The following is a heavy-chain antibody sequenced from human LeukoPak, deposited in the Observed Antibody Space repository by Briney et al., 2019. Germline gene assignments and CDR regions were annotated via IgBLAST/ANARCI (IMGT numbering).Heavy chain of an antibody. V-gene: IGHV1-2*02. D-gene: IGHD4-23*01. J-gene: IGHJ4*02. Sequence: ASVKVSCKASGYTFTGYYIHWVRQAPGQGLQWLGWINPNSGGTNSAQKFHGRVTMTRDTSISTACMDLSRLRSDDTAVYYCARDYGANFSPDYWGQGTLVTVSS. CDR3: ARDYGANFSPDY. CDR2: INPNSGGT. CDR1: GYTFTGYY.